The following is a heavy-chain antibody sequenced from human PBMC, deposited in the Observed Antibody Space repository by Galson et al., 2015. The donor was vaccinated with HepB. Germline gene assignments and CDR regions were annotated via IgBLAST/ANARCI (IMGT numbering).Heavy chain of an antibody. V-gene: IGHV3-53*01. CDR3: AAGNGGIDS. J-gene: IGHJ4*02. Sequence: GGIKHYADSVKGRFAISGDSSKNTVYLQMNSLTVEDTALYYCAAGNGGIDSWGQGTLVTVSS. CDR2: GGIK. D-gene: IGHD3-16*01.